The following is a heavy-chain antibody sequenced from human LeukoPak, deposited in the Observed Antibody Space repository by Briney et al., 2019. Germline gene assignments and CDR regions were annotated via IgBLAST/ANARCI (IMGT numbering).Heavy chain of an antibody. Sequence: GASVKVSCKASGGTFSSYAISWVRQAPGQGLEWMGGIIPIFGTANYAQKFQGRVTITADKSTSTAYMELSSLRSEDTAVYYCARKNWGGYFDYWGQGTLVTVSS. D-gene: IGHD7-27*01. CDR3: ARKNWGGYFDY. J-gene: IGHJ4*02. CDR2: IIPIFGTA. V-gene: IGHV1-69*06. CDR1: GGTFSSYA.